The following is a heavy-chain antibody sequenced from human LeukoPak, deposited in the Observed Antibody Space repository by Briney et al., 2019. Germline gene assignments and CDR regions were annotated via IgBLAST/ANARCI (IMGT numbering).Heavy chain of an antibody. J-gene: IGHJ6*03. CDR3: ARNYGSGSYSYYYYYMDV. V-gene: IGHV4-34*01. Sequence: NPSETLSLTCAVYGGSFSGYYWNWIRQPPGKGLEWIGEVYHTGSTNYNPSLKSRVTISVDTSKNQFSLKLSSVTAADTAVYYCARNYGSGSYSYYYYYMDVWGKGTTVTISS. D-gene: IGHD3-10*01. CDR1: GGSFSGYY. CDR2: VYHTGST.